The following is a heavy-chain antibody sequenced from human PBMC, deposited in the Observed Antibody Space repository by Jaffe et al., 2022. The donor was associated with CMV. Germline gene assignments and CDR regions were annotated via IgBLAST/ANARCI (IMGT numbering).Heavy chain of an antibody. D-gene: IGHD3-22*01. CDR3: ARHEAYDSSGYYFLGENYYYGMDV. CDR1: GYSFTSYW. Sequence: EVQLVQSGAEVKKPGESLKISCKGSGYSFTSYWIGWVRQMPGKGLEWMGIIYPGDSDTRYSPSFQGQVTISADKSISTAYLQWSSLKASDTAMYYCARHEAYDSSGYYFLGENYYYGMDVWGQGTTVTVSS. J-gene: IGHJ6*02. CDR2: IYPGDSDT. V-gene: IGHV5-51*01.